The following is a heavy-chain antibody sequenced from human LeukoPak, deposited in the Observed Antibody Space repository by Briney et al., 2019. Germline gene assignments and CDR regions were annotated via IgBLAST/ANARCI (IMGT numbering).Heavy chain of an antibody. J-gene: IGHJ4*02. CDR2: IYYSGST. CDR1: GGSISSSSYY. Sequence: SETLSLTCTVSGGSISSSSYYWGWIRQPPGKGLEWIGSIYYSGSTYYNPSLKSRVTISVDTSKNQFSLKLSSVTAADTAVYYCASHPSYSSGWYSLRGQGTLVTVSS. D-gene: IGHD6-19*01. V-gene: IGHV4-39*01. CDR3: ASHPSYSSGWYSL.